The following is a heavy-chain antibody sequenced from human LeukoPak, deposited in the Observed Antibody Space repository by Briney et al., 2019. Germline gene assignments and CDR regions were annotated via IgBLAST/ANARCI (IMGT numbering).Heavy chain of an antibody. D-gene: IGHD1-1*01. J-gene: IGHJ4*02. Sequence: GGSLRLSCAASGFTFSSYGMHWVRQAPGKGLEWVAVMWYDGNYNYYADSVKGRFTISRDISKNTLYLQMSSLRAEDTAVYYCAKSKGATGTYSLDSWGQGTLVTVSS. CDR1: GFTFSSYG. CDR3: AKSKGATGTYSLDS. V-gene: IGHV3-33*06. CDR2: MWYDGNYN.